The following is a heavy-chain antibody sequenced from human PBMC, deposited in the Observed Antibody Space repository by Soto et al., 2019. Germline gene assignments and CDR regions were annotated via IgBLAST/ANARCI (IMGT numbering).Heavy chain of an antibody. CDR3: AKERATTTAFDY. Sequence: SWAAPLFTFSIDGMSWVRQAPGKGLEWVSLITDNGGSTYYADSVKGRFTISRDYTKNTLFLQMNSLRAEDTAVYYCAKERATTTAFDYWGQGALVTVSS. CDR2: ITDNGGST. V-gene: IGHV3-23*01. CDR1: LFTFSIDG. D-gene: IGHD4-17*01. J-gene: IGHJ4*02.